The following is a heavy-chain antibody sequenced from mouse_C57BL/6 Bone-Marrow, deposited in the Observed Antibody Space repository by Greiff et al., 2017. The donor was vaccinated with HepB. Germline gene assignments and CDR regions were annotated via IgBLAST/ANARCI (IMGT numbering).Heavy chain of an antibody. Sequence: QVQLQQSGAELARPGASVKMSCKASGYTFTSYTMHWVKQRPGQGLEWIGYINPSSGYTKYNQKFKDKATLTVDKSSSTAYMQLSSLTSEDSAVYYCARCCGYHFYYAMDYWGQGTSVTVSS. D-gene: IGHD2-2*01. CDR3: ARCCGYHFYYAMDY. CDR1: GYTFTSYT. J-gene: IGHJ4*01. CDR2: INPSSGYT. V-gene: IGHV1-4*01.